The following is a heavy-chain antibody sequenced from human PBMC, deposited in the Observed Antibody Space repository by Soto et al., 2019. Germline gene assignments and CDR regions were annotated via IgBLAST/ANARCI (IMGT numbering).Heavy chain of an antibody. CDR1: GYTFTSYG. J-gene: IGHJ6*02. CDR3: ARGGIVVVVAATRGYYYYGMDV. CDR2: ISAYNGNT. D-gene: IGHD2-15*01. Sequence: VQLVQSGAEVKKPGASVKVSCKASGYTFTSYGISWVRQAPGQGLEWMGWISAYNGNTNYAQKLQGRVTMTTDTSTSTAYMELRSLRSDDTAVYYCARGGIVVVVAATRGYYYYGMDVWGQGTTVTVSS. V-gene: IGHV1-18*01.